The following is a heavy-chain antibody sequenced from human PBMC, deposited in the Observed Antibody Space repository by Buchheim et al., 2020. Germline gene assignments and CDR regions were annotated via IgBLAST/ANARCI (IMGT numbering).Heavy chain of an antibody. CDR3: AKAGTVRFLEWLLVKSYLGY. V-gene: IGHV3-23*01. D-gene: IGHD3-3*01. Sequence: EVQLLESGGGLVQPGGSLRLSCAASGFTFSSYAMSWVRQAPGKGLEWVSAISGSGGSTYYADSVKGRFTISRDNSKNTLYLQMNSLRAEDTAVYYCAKAGTVRFLEWLLVKSYLGYWGQGTL. CDR1: GFTFSSYA. CDR2: ISGSGGST. J-gene: IGHJ4*02.